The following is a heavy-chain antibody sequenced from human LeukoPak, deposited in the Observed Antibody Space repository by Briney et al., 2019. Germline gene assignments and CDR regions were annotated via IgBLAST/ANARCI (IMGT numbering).Heavy chain of an antibody. CDR3: ARHLLSSSWYTVPDAFDI. V-gene: IGHV4-4*07. D-gene: IGHD6-13*01. J-gene: IGHJ3*02. CDR2: IYTSGST. CDR1: GGSISSYY. Sequence: KPSETLSLSCTVSGGSISSYYWSWIRQPAGKGLEWIGRIYTSGSTNYNPSLKSRVTMSVDKSKNQFSLKLSSVTAADTAVYYCARHLLSSSWYTVPDAFDIWGQGTMVTVSS.